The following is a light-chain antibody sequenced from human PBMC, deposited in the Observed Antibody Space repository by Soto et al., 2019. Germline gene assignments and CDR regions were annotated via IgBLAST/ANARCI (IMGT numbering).Light chain of an antibody. J-gene: IGKJ3*01. CDR3: QQLFMYPPT. Sequence: IQYTQSPSSLSASVGDRVTITGRASQGIINYLAWYQQKPGKAPKLLIYGASTLQSGVPSRFGGSGSGTDFTLTVSSLQPEDFATYYCQQLFMYPPTFGPGTKVDIK. CDR2: GAS. V-gene: IGKV1-9*01. CDR1: QGIINY.